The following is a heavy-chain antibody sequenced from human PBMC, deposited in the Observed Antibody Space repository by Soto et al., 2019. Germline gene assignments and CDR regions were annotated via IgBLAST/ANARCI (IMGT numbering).Heavy chain of an antibody. J-gene: IGHJ6*02. CDR3: ARDWLEMATGAMGV. V-gene: IGHV3-30*03. CDR2: ISYDGSDK. D-gene: IGHD5-12*01. Sequence: QVQLVESGGGVVQPGRSLRLSCVASGFIFSSYGMHWVRQAPGKGLEWVTVISYDGSDKNYADSVKGRFTISRDNSKKTLYLQMNSLRAEDTAVYYCARDWLEMATGAMGVWGQGTTVTVSS. CDR1: GFIFSSYG.